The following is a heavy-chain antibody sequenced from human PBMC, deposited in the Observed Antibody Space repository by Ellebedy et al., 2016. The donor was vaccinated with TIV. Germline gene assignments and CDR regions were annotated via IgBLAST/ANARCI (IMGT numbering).Heavy chain of an antibody. V-gene: IGHV4-4*07. CDR1: GGSISSYY. Sequence: MPSETLSLTCNVSGGSISSYYWSWIRQPAGKGLEWIGRIYTSGSTNYNPSLQSRVTMSVDTSKNQFPLKLSSVTAADTAVYDCAGGYSSGWTDYWGQGTLVTVSS. CDR2: IYTSGST. D-gene: IGHD6-19*01. J-gene: IGHJ4*02. CDR3: AGGYSSGWTDY.